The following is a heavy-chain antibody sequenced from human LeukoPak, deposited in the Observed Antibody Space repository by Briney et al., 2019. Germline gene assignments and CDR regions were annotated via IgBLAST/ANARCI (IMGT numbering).Heavy chain of an antibody. CDR2: ISYDGSNK. CDR3: ARSPSAFDY. J-gene: IGHJ4*02. V-gene: IGHV3-30-3*01. CDR1: GFTLSSYA. Sequence: GGSLRLSCAASGFTLSSYAMHWVRQAPGKGLEWVAVISYDGSNKYYADSVKGRFTISRDNSKNTLYLQMNSLRAEDTAVYYCARSPSAFDYWGQGTLFTVSS.